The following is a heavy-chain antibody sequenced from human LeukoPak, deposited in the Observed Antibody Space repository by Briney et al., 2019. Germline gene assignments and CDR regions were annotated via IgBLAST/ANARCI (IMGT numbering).Heavy chain of an antibody. CDR3: ARPAHDSSGYYSRGAFDI. D-gene: IGHD3-22*01. Sequence: SETLSLTCTVSGGSISSSSYYWGWIRQPPGKGLEWIGSIYYSGSTYYNPSLKSRVTISVDTSKNQFSLKLSSVTAADTAVYYCARPAHDSSGYYSRGAFDIWGQGTMVTVSS. V-gene: IGHV4-39*01. CDR2: IYYSGST. CDR1: GGSISSSSYY. J-gene: IGHJ3*02.